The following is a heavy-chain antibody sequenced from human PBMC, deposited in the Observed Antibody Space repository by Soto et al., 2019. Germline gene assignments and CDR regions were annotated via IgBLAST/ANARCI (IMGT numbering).Heavy chain of an antibody. D-gene: IGHD1-26*01. CDR3: ARGWEWALHPGY. CDR1: GGSISSCGYS. CDR2: IYHSGST. J-gene: IGHJ4*02. Sequence: QLQLQESGSGLVKPSQTLSLTCAVSGGSISSCGYSWSWIRPAPGTGLEWIGYIYHSGSTYYNPLLKSRVTIPVDRSKNQFSLKLSSVTAADTAVYYCARGWEWALHPGYWGQGTLVTVSS. V-gene: IGHV4-30-2*01.